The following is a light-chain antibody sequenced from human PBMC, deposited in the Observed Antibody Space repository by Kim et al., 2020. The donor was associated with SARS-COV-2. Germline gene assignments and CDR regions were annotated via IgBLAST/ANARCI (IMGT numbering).Light chain of an antibody. J-gene: IGKJ2*01. CDR2: GAS. Sequence: EIVLTQSPGTLSLSPGERATLSCRASQSVSSNYLAWYQQKPGQTPRLFIYGASNRATGIPDRFSGSGSGTDFTLTISRLEPEDFAVYYCQQYGGSPMHTFGQGTKLEF. V-gene: IGKV3-20*01. CDR3: QQYGGSPMHT. CDR1: QSVSSNY.